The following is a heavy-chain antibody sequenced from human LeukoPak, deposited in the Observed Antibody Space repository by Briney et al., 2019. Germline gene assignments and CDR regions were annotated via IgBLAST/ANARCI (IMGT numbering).Heavy chain of an antibody. CDR2: LSSSSSYK. CDR3: ARGRAHELHSGWYLPFDY. CDR1: GFIFNSFS. D-gene: IGHD6-19*01. V-gene: IGHV3-21*01. J-gene: IGHJ4*02. Sequence: GGSLRLSCAASGFIFNSFSMNWVRQAPGKGLEWVSSLSSSSSYKYYADSVKGRFTISRDNAKNSLYLQMNSRRAEDTAVYYCARGRAHELHSGWYLPFDYWGQGTLVTVSS.